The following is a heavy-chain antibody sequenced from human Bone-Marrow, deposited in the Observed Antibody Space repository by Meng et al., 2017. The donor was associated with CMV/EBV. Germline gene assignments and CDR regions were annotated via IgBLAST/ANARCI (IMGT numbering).Heavy chain of an antibody. CDR2: IYYSGST. V-gene: IGHV4-39*07. Sequence: SETLSLTCTVSGGPISSSSYYWGWIRQPPGKGLGWIGSIYYSGSTYYNPSLKSRVTISVDTSKNQFSLQLSSGTAADTAVYYRASRGGRYCSRTSCIDAFDIWGQGTMVTVSS. CDR1: GGPISSSSYY. D-gene: IGHD2-2*01. CDR3: ASRGGRYCSRTSCIDAFDI. J-gene: IGHJ3*02.